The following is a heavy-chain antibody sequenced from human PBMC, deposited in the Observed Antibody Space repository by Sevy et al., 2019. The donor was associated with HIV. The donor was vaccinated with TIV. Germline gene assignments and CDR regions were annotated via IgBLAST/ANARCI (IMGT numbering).Heavy chain of an antibody. CDR3: ARGEHLVALFY. D-gene: IGHD2-21*01. Sequence: GGSLRLSCAASGFTFSSYWMHWVRQAPGKGLVWVSRINSDGSSTSYAESVKGRFTISRDNDKNTVYLQMNSLRAEDTAVYYCARGEHLVALFYWGQGTLVTVSS. V-gene: IGHV3-74*01. CDR2: INSDGSST. CDR1: GFTFSSYW. J-gene: IGHJ4*02.